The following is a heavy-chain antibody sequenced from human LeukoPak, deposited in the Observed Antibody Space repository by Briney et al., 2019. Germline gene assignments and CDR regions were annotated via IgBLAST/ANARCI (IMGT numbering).Heavy chain of an antibody. CDR3: ARVDGYNYYYYYYMDV. V-gene: IGHV1-18*01. CDR2: ISAYNGNT. D-gene: IGHD5-24*01. Sequence: GASVKVSCKASGGTFSSYAISWVRQAPGQGLEWMGWISAYNGNTNYAQKLQGRVTMTTDTSTSTAYMELRSLRSDDTAVYYCARVDGYNYYYYYYMDVWGKGTTVTVSS. J-gene: IGHJ6*03. CDR1: GGTFSSYA.